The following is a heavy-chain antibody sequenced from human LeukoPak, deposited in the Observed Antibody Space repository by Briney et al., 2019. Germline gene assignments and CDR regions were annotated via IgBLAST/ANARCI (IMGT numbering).Heavy chain of an antibody. CDR1: GYTFTDYF. CDR2: INPNSGGT. J-gene: IGHJ4*02. CDR3: ARDADSGSYDY. Sequence: ASVKVSCKASGYTFTDYFMHWVRQAPGQGLEWMGWINPNSGGTNYAQKFQGRVTMTRDTSISTAYMELSRLRSDDTAVYYCARDADSGSYDYWGQGTLVTVSS. D-gene: IGHD1-26*01. V-gene: IGHV1-2*02.